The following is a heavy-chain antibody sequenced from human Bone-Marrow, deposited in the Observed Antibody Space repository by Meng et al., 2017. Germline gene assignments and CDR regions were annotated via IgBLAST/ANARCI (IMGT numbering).Heavy chain of an antibody. Sequence: GESLKISCAASGFTVSSNYMSWVRQAPGKGLEWVSVIYSGGSTYYADSVKGRFTISRDNSKNTLYLQMNSLRAEDTAVYYCARLFSYYYYGMDVWGQGTTVTV. V-gene: IGHV3-53*01. CDR1: GFTVSSNY. J-gene: IGHJ6*02. CDR3: ARLFSYYYYGMDV. CDR2: IYSGGST. D-gene: IGHD3-10*02.